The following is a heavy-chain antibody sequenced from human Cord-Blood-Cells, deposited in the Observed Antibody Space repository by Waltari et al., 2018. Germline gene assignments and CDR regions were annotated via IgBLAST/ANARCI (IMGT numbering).Heavy chain of an antibody. CDR2: SDPGYSDT. V-gene: IGHV5-51*03. J-gene: IGHJ5*02. Sequence: EVQLVQSGAEVKKPGESLKISCKGSVYSFTSHWLGRVAPMPGKGLEWMGISDPGYSDTRYSPSFQGQVTISADKSISTAYLQWSSLKASDTAMYYCARLKGGWHSSSSDPWGQGTLVTVSS. CDR3: ARLKGGWHSSSSDP. CDR1: VYSFTSHW. D-gene: IGHD6-6*01.